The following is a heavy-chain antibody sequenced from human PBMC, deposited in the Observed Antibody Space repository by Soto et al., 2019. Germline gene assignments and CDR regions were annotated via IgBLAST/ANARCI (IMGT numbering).Heavy chain of an antibody. CDR1: GFTFSCYW. J-gene: IGHJ6*03. CDR3: ARGVTMVRGVTPNYYYYYMDV. V-gene: IGHV3-7*04. CDR2: IKQDGSEK. D-gene: IGHD3-10*01. Sequence: EVQLVESGGGLVQPGGSLRLSCAASGFTFSCYWMSWVRQAPGKGLEWVANIKQDGSEKYYVDSVKGRFTISRDNAKNSLYLQMNSLRAEDAAVYYCARGVTMVRGVTPNYYYYYMDVWGKGTTVTVSS.